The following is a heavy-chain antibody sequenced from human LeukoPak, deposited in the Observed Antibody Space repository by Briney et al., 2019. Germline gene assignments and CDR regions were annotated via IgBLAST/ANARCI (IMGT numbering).Heavy chain of an antibody. J-gene: IGHJ4*02. CDR1: GGSISSGGYC. CDR2: IYNRESH. D-gene: IGHD5-12*01. V-gene: IGHV4-31*03. Sequence: SETLSLTCTVSGGSISSGGYCWNWIRQQPGKGLEWIRYIYNRESHHYHPYLTSRVTISVDTSTNQFSLELSSVAPADAAVYYCARYGSGYDSPYFDFWGQGALVTVSS. CDR3: ARYGSGYDSPYFDF.